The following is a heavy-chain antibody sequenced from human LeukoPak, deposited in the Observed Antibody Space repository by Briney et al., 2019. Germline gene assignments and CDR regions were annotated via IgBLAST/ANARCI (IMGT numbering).Heavy chain of an antibody. D-gene: IGHD6-13*01. CDR3: AREDRSYSSSWYNPYNWFDP. V-gene: IGHV1-69*05. CDR2: IIPKFGTA. CDR1: GGSFSTFSGYA. J-gene: IGHJ5*02. Sequence: GASVKASCKASGGSFSTFSGYAVSWVRQAPGQGLEWMGRIIPKFGTANYAQRFLGRVTITTDESTSTVYMQLSSLTSEDTAVYYCAREDRSYSSSWYNPYNWFDPWGQGTLVTVSS.